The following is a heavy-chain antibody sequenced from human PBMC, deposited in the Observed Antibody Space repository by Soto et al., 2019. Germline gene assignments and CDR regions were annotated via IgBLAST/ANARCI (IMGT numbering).Heavy chain of an antibody. J-gene: IGHJ4*02. V-gene: IGHV5-10-1*01. CDR1: GYSCAVYW. Sequence: GESLRISCNGSGYSCAVYWITWVRQKPGKGLEWMGRIDPSDSQTYYSPSFRGHVTISVTKSITTVFLQWSSLRASDTAMYYCARQIYDSDTGPNFQYYFDSWGQGTPVTVSS. CDR3: ARQIYDSDTGPNFQYYFDS. D-gene: IGHD3-22*01. CDR2: IDPSDSQT.